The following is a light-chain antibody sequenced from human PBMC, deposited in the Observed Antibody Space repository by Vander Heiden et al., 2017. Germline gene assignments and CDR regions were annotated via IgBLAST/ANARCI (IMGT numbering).Light chain of an antibody. Sequence: NFMLSQPHPAPDSPGKEVTNSCDRSSGSIASNYVQWYQQRPGSSPTTVIYGDNQRPSGVPDRFSGSIDSSSNSASLTISGLKTEDEADYYCQSYDSSNVVFGGGTKLTVL. CDR1: SGSIASNY. CDR2: GDN. V-gene: IGLV6-57*01. J-gene: IGLJ2*01. CDR3: QSYDSSNVV.